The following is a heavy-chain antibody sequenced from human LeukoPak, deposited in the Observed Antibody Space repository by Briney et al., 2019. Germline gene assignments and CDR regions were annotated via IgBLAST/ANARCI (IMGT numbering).Heavy chain of an antibody. V-gene: IGHV3-21*01. Sequence: GGSLRLSCAASGFTFSSYSMNWVRQAPGKGLEWVSSITGSSNYIYHADSVRGRFTISRDNARNSLYLQTNSLRDEDTAIYYCARDPTFDIWGRGTMVTVSS. J-gene: IGHJ3*02. CDR3: ARDPTFDI. CDR2: ITGSSNYI. CDR1: GFTFSSYS.